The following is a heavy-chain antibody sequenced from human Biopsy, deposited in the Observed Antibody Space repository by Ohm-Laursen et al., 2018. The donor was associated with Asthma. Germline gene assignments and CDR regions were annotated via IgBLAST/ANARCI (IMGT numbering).Heavy chain of an antibody. Sequence: AASVKVSCKASGYTFIHFAIHWVRQAPGQRLEWMGWINAGDGNTKYSQKFQGRVTITRDTSASTAYMGLRSLRSEDTVMYYCARTYYDFLTGQVNDAFALWGQGTMVTVSS. CDR2: INAGDGNT. CDR3: ARTYYDFLTGQVNDAFAL. CDR1: GYTFIHFA. J-gene: IGHJ3*01. D-gene: IGHD3/OR15-3a*01. V-gene: IGHV1-3*01.